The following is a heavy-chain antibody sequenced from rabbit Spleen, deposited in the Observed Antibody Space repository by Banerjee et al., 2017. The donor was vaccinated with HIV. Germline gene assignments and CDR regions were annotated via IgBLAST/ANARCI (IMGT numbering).Heavy chain of an antibody. V-gene: IGHV1S47*01. D-gene: IGHD2-1*01. CDR2: IDPLFGNT. Sequence: QEQLGESGGGLVQPEGFLKLPCKASGFHLRCYGMSWVRQAPGKGLEWIGYIDPLFGNTYYASWVNGRFTISSHNAQNTLYLQLNSLTAADTATYFCVRDRANVGGDYGPYYFDLWGPGTLVTVS. CDR1: GFHLRCYG. J-gene: IGHJ4*01. CDR3: VRDRANVGGDYGPYYFDL.